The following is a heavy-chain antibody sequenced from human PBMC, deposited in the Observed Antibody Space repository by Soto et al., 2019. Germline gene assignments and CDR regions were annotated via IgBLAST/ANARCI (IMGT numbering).Heavy chain of an antibody. Sequence: EVQLVESVGGLVQPGGSLRLSCAASGFTFSSYSMNWVRQALGKVLEWVSYISSSSATIYYADAVKGRFTISRENANNSLYMQLNSLRDEDTAVYYCARERTGYTSSSTDYWGQGTLVTVSS. CDR1: GFTFSSYS. D-gene: IGHD6-6*01. J-gene: IGHJ4*02. V-gene: IGHV3-48*02. CDR3: ARERTGYTSSSTDY. CDR2: ISSSSATI.